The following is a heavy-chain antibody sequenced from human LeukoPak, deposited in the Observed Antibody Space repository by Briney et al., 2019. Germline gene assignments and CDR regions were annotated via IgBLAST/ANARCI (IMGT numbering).Heavy chain of an antibody. D-gene: IGHD2-15*01. CDR1: GFTFSDYY. V-gene: IGHV3-11*06. Sequence: PGGSLRLSCAASGFTFSDYYMSWIRQAPGKGLEWVSYISSSSSYIYYADSVKGRFTISRDNAKNSLYLQMNSLRAEDTAVYYCARLDIVVVVAALDYWGQGTLVTVSS. CDR2: ISSSSSYI. CDR3: ARLDIVVVVAALDY. J-gene: IGHJ4*02.